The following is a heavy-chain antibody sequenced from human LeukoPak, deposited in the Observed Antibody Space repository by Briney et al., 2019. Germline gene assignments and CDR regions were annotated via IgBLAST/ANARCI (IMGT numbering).Heavy chain of an antibody. CDR2: IGGSGATT. J-gene: IGHJ4*02. D-gene: IGHD5-12*01. Sequence: PGGSLRLSCTASGFTFGDYGMSWVRQPPGKGLEWVSVIGGSGATTYYGDSFKGRFIVSRDNSKNTQFLQMTSLGVDDSAVYYCAKLSGYSSGSAFVNWGQGTLVTVSS. V-gene: IGHV3-23*01. CDR1: GFTFGDYG. CDR3: AKLSGYSSGSAFVN.